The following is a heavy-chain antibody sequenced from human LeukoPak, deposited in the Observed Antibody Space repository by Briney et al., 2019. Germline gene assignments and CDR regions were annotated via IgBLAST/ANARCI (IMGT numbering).Heavy chain of an antibody. D-gene: IGHD5-24*01. CDR1: KFTFNNYA. Sequence: GGSLRLSCAASKFTFNNYAMHWVRQAPGKGLEWVSIISSDGSNKYYADSVKGRFAISRDNSNNTLYLQMNNLRAEDTAVYYCARRSRDGWYFDYWGQGTLVTVSS. V-gene: IGHV3-30*09. J-gene: IGHJ4*02. CDR2: ISSDGSNK. CDR3: ARRSRDGWYFDY.